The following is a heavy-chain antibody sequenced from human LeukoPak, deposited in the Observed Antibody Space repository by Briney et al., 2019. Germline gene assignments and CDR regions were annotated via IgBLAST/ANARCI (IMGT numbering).Heavy chain of an antibody. CDR3: ARFPSTSRGDY. CDR2: INHSGGT. CDR1: GGSFSGYY. Sequence: SETLSLTCAVYGGSFSGYYWSWIRQPPGKGLEWIGEINHSGGTNYNPSLKSRVTISVDTSKNQFSLKLSSVTAADTAVYYCARFPSTSRGDYWGQGTLVTVSS. J-gene: IGHJ4*02. D-gene: IGHD3-16*01. V-gene: IGHV4-34*01.